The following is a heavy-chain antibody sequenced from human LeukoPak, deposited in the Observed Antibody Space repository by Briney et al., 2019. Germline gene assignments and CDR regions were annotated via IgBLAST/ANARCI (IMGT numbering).Heavy chain of an antibody. CDR3: ARTPLPRKYGGRFDY. Sequence: SETLSLTCAVYGGSFSGYYWSWIRQPPGKGLEWIGEINHSGSTNYNPSLKSRVTISVDTSKNQFSLKLGSVTAADTAVYYCARTPLPRKYGGRFDYWGQGTLVTVSS. D-gene: IGHD4-23*01. CDR1: GGSFSGYY. CDR2: INHSGST. V-gene: IGHV4-34*01. J-gene: IGHJ4*02.